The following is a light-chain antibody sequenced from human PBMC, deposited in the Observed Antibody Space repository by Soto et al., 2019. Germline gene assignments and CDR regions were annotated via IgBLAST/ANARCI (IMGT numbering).Light chain of an antibody. CDR2: DDS. J-gene: IGLJ2*01. V-gene: IGLV3-21*02. CDR1: NIGSKS. Sequence: SYELTQPPSVSVAPGQTARITCGGSNIGSKSVHWYQKKPGQAPVLVVSDDSDRTSGIPERFSGSNSGNTATLTISRVEAGDEADYYCQVWDSSSDQGVFGGGTKLTVL. CDR3: QVWDSSSDQGV.